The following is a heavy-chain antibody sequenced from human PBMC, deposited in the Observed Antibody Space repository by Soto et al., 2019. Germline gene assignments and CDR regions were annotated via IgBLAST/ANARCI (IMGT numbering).Heavy chain of an antibody. Sequence: QVQVVQSGDEVKKPGASVKVSCKASGYTFTNYGFSWVRQAPGQGLEWMGWISGYNGNTKYAEKFQGRVTMTTDTSTSKAHMELRSLRSDDTAVYYCASEGQAPYYYYGMDVWGQGTAVTFSS. CDR1: GYTFTNYG. CDR2: ISGYNGNT. V-gene: IGHV1-18*01. CDR3: ASEGQAPYYYYGMDV. J-gene: IGHJ6*02.